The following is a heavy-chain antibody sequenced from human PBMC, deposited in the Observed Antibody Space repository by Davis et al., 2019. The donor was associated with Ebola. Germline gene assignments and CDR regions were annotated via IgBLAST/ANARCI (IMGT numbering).Heavy chain of an antibody. Sequence: GESLKISCAASGFTFSSYAMHWVRQAPGKGLEWVAVISYDGSNKYYADSVKGRFTISRDNSKNTLYLQMNSLRAEDTAVYYCASEGKYCSGGSCYSGTDYWGQGTLVTVSS. CDR3: ASEGKYCSGGSCYSGTDY. V-gene: IGHV3-30-3*01. CDR2: ISYDGSNK. D-gene: IGHD2-15*01. J-gene: IGHJ4*02. CDR1: GFTFSSYA.